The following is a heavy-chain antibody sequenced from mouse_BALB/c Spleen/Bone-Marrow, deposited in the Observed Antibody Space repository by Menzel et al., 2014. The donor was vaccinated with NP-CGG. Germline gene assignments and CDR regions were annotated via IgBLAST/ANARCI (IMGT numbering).Heavy chain of an antibody. V-gene: IGHV2-6*02. Sequence: VKLVESGPGLVAPSQSLSIPCTVSGFSLTTYGVHWVRQPPGKALEWLVVIWSDGNTTYNSALKSRLSISKDNSKSQVFLKMNSLQTDDTAMYYCARNPYGNYAMDYWGQGTSVTVSS. J-gene: IGHJ4*01. D-gene: IGHD2-10*02. CDR1: GFSLTTYG. CDR2: IWSDGNT. CDR3: ARNPYGNYAMDY.